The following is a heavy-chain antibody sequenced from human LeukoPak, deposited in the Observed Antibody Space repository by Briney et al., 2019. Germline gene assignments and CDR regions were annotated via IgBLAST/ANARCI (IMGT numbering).Heavy chain of an antibody. J-gene: IGHJ4*02. CDR1: GFTFSSYA. V-gene: IGHV3-30*04. D-gene: IGHD3-3*01. CDR2: ISYDGSNK. CDR3: ARGASYLEWLLPSRIEFDY. Sequence: GGSLRLSCAASGFTFSSYAMHGVRQAPGKGLEWVAVISYDGSNKYYADSVKGRFTISRDNSKNTLYLQMNSLRAEDTAVYYCARGASYLEWLLPSRIEFDYWGQGTLVTVSS.